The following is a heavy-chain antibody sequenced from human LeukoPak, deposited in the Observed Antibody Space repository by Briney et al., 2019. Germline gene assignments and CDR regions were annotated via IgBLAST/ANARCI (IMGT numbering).Heavy chain of an antibody. J-gene: IGHJ4*02. CDR2: VSSSGSTI. D-gene: IGHD5-24*01. CDR3: ARDRRGWLQLRAFDY. V-gene: IGHV3-48*03. CDR1: GFTFSSYE. Sequence: GSLRLSCAASGFTFSSYEMNWVRQAPGKGLEWVSYVSSSGSTIYYADSVKGRFTISRDNAKNSLYLQMNSLRAEDTAVYYCARDRRGWLQLRAFDYWGQGTLVTVSS.